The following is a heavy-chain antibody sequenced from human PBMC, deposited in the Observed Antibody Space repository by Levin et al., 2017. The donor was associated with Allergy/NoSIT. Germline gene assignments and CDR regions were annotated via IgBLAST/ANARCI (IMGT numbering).Heavy chain of an antibody. Sequence: VRQPPGMGLEWIGSIYYSGSTYYNPSLKSRVTISVDTSKNQFSLKLSSVTAADTAVYYCARSSLEYCSGGSCYSTRWAFQHWGQGTLVTVSS. D-gene: IGHD2-15*01. V-gene: IGHV4-39*01. CDR2: IYYSGST. CDR3: ARSSLEYCSGGSCYSTRWAFQH. J-gene: IGHJ1*01.